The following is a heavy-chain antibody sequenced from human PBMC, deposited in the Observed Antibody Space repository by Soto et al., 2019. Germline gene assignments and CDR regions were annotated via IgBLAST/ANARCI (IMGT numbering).Heavy chain of an antibody. D-gene: IGHD6-13*01. CDR2: ISTSSGTT. J-gene: IGHJ4*02. Sequence: PGGSLRLSCAASGFTFSSYAMSWVRQAPEKGLEWVSVISTSSGTTYYADSVKGRFTISRDNSKNTLYLQMNSLRVEDTAVYYCARIAAAGTPVYFDYWGQGTLVTVSS. V-gene: IGHV3-23*01. CDR3: ARIAAAGTPVYFDY. CDR1: GFTFSSYA.